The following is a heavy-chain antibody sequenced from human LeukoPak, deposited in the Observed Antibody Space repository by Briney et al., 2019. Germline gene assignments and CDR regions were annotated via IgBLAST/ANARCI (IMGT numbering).Heavy chain of an antibody. CDR3: AGTYYDFWSGYFPLDY. J-gene: IGHJ4*02. V-gene: IGHV4-61*02. Sequence: PSETLSLTCTVSGGSISSGSYCWSWIRQPAGKGLEWIGRIYTSGSTNYNPSLKSRVTISVDTSKNQFSLKLSSVTAADTAVYYCAGTYYDFWSGYFPLDYWGQGTLVTVSS. CDR2: IYTSGST. CDR1: GGSISSGSYC. D-gene: IGHD3-3*01.